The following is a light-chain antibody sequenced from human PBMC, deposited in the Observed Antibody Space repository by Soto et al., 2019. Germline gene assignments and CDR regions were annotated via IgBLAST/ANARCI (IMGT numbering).Light chain of an antibody. CDR3: QSYDTSLSGSKVV. V-gene: IGLV1-40*01. CDR1: SSNIGAIYD. CDR2: GNS. Sequence: QSVLTQPPSVSGAPGQLVTISCTGTSSNIGAIYDVHWYRQLPGTAPKLLIYGNSNRPSGVPDRFSGSKSGTSASLAITGLQAEDEADYYCQSYDTSLSGSKVVFGGGTKVTVL. J-gene: IGLJ2*01.